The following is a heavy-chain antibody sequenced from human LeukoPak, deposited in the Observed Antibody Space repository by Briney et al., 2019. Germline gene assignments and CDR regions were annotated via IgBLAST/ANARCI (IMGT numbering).Heavy chain of an antibody. J-gene: IGHJ6*03. CDR2: MNPNSGNT. V-gene: IGHV1-8*01. Sequence: ASVKVSCKASGYTFTSYDINWVRQATGQGLEWMGWMNPNSGNTGYAQKFQGRVTMTRNTSISTAYMELSSLRSEDTAVYYCARNLGFLEWSQSYYYYYMDVWGKGTTVTVSS. CDR1: GYTFTSYD. CDR3: ARNLGFLEWSQSYYYYYMDV. D-gene: IGHD3-3*01.